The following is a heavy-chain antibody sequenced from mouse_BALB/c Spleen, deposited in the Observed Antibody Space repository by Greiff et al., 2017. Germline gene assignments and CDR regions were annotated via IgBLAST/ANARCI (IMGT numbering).Heavy chain of an antibody. D-gene: IGHD2-4*01. V-gene: IGHV3-6*02. CDR1: GYSITSGYY. Sequence: EVQRVESGPGLVKPSQSLSLTCSVTGYSITSGYYWNWIRQFPGNKLEWMGYISYDGSNNYNPSLKNRISITRDTSKNQFFLKLNSVTTEDTATYYCARKDYDYDGDYWGQGTTLTVSS. CDR3: ARKDYDYDGDY. J-gene: IGHJ2*01. CDR2: ISYDGSN.